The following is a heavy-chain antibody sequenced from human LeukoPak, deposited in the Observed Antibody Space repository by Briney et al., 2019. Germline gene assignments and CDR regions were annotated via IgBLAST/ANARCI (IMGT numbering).Heavy chain of an antibody. CDR1: GFTFSSYA. J-gene: IGHJ4*02. CDR3: ARDLTPVLPSLPEHY. Sequence: GGSLRLSCAASGFTFSSYAMHWVRQAPGKGLEWVAVISYDGSNKYYADSVKGRFTISRDNSKNTLYLQMNSLRAEDTAVYYCARDLTPVLPSLPEHYWGQGTLVTVSS. CDR2: ISYDGSNK. D-gene: IGHD2-2*01. V-gene: IGHV3-30*04.